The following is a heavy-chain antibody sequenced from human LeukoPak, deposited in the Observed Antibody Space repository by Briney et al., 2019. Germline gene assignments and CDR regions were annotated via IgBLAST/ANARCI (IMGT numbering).Heavy chain of an antibody. D-gene: IGHD2-15*01. J-gene: IGHJ5*02. Sequence: ASVKVSCKASGYTFTSYYMHWVRQAPGQGLEWMGIINPSGGSTTYAQKLQGRVTMTTDTSTTTAYMELRSLRSDDTAVYYCATCSGGSCYPNWFDPWGQGTLVTVSS. CDR1: GYTFTSYY. CDR3: ATCSGGSCYPNWFDP. CDR2: INPSGGST. V-gene: IGHV1-46*01.